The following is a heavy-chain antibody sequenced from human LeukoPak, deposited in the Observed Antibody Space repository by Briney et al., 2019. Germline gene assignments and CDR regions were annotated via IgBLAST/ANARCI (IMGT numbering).Heavy chain of an antibody. CDR3: ARVLAAAGTLHFDF. CDR2: IYYSGTT. D-gene: IGHD6-13*01. CDR1: GGYISSSSYY. V-gene: IGHV4-39*01. Sequence: SETLSLTCTVSGGYISSSSYYWGWIRQPPGKGLEWIGTIYYSGTTYYNPSLKSRVTISVDTSKSQFSLNLSSVTAADTAVYYCARVLAAAGTLHFDFWGQGTLVTVSS. J-gene: IGHJ4*02.